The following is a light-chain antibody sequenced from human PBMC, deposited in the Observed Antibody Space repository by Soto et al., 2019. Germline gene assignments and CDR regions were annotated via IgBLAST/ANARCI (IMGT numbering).Light chain of an antibody. J-gene: IGLJ3*02. CDR2: EVN. CDR1: SSDIGTYDY. Sequence: QSALTQAPSASGSPGQSVTISCIGTSSDIGTYDYVSWYQQHPGKAPKLMIHEVNKRPSGVPDRFSGSKSGNTASLTVSGLQAEDEADYFCSLFAASNDRWVFGGGTKLTVL. CDR3: SLFAASNDRWV. V-gene: IGLV2-8*01.